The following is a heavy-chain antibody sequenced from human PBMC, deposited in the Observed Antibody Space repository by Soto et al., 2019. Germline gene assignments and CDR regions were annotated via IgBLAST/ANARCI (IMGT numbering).Heavy chain of an antibody. CDR2: VYIGGNT. CDR3: AGSVGGGFDY. V-gene: IGHV3-66*01. Sequence: EVQLVESGGGLVQPGGSLRLSCAASGFTVSSNYMSWVRQAPGKGLEWVSVVYIGGNTYYAESVEDRFTISRDNFQNMLYLQLNCLRAEDTAFYYCAGSVGGGFDYWGQGTLVTVSS. D-gene: IGHD3-16*01. CDR1: GFTVSSNY. J-gene: IGHJ4*02.